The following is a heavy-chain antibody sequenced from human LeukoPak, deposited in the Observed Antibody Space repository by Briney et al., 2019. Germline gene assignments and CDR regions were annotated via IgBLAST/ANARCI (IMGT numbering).Heavy chain of an antibody. CDR2: ISYDGSNK. CDR3: ARGRAVDI. J-gene: IGHJ3*02. Sequence: GSLRLSCAASGFTFSSYGMHWVRQAPGKGLEWVAVISYDGSNKYYADSVKGRFTISRDNAKNSVFLQMNSLRVEDTAIYYCARGRAVDIWGRGTMVTVSS. CDR1: GFTFSSYG. V-gene: IGHV3-30*03.